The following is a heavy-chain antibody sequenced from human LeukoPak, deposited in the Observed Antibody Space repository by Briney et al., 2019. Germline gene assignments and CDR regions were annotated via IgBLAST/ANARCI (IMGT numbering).Heavy chain of an antibody. CDR1: GFTFSSYS. V-gene: IGHV3-33*01. CDR2: IWDDGSNE. J-gene: IGHJ6*03. Sequence: GGSLRLSCAASGFTFSSYSMHWVRQAPGKGLEWGTVIWDDGSNEYYADSVRGRFTISRDNSKNTLYLQMNRLSPEDTAVYYCARDYCSGGSCYSFSYYYYMDVWGKGTTVTVSS. D-gene: IGHD2-15*01. CDR3: ARDYCSGGSCYSFSYYYYMDV.